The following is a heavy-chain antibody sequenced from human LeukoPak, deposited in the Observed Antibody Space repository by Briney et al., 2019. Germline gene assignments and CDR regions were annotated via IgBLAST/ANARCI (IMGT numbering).Heavy chain of an antibody. V-gene: IGHV5-51*03. CDR2: IYPGDSDT. J-gene: IGHJ5*02. D-gene: IGHD3-10*01. Sequence: GESLKISCKGSGYSFTSYWIGWVRQMPGKGLEWMGIIYPGDSDTRYSPSFQGQVTISADRSISTAYLQWSSLKASDTAMYYCASGYGSGAEYNWFDPWGQGTLVTVSS. CDR1: GYSFTSYW. CDR3: ASGYGSGAEYNWFDP.